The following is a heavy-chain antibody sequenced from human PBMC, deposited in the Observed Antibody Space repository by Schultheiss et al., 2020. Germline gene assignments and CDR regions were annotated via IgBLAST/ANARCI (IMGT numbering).Heavy chain of an antibody. CDR2: IRSKANSYAT. CDR1: GFTFSGSA. D-gene: IGHD2-2*02. Sequence: GESLKISCAASGFTFSGSAMHWVRQASGKGLEWVGRIRSKANSYATAYAASVKGRFTISRDDSKNTAYLQMNSLRAEDTAVYYCAVYCSSTSCYRRGYYGMDVWGQGTTVTVSS. CDR3: AVYCSSTSCYRRGYYGMDV. V-gene: IGHV3-73*01. J-gene: IGHJ6*02.